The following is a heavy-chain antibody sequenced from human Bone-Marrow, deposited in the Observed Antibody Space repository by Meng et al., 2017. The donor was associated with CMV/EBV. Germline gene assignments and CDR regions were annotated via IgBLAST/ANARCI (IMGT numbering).Heavy chain of an antibody. J-gene: IGHJ5*02. D-gene: IGHD3-3*01. CDR1: GFTFSSYA. CDR3: ASLRSRLEWLLGGFDP. CDR2: ISYDGSNK. Sequence: GGPLRLSCAASGFTFSSYAMHWVRQAPGKGLEWVAVISYDGSNKYYADSVKGRFTISRDNSKNTLYLQMNSLRAEDTAVYYCASLRSRLEWLLGGFDPWGQGTLVTVDS. V-gene: IGHV3-30-3*01.